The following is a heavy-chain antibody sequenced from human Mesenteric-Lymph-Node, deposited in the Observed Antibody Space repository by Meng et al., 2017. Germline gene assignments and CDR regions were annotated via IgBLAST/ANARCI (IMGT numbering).Heavy chain of an antibody. CDR3: AKDIGGNHPFDY. D-gene: IGHD3-16*01. V-gene: IGHV3-9*01. J-gene: IGHJ4*02. Sequence: SLKISCAASGFTLDAYAMHWVRQVPGKGLEWVSGISYDSGAIGYADSVKGRFTISRDNARNSLYLQMNSLRVEDTAFYYCAKDIGGNHPFDYWGQGTLVTVSS. CDR2: ISYDSGAI. CDR1: GFTLDAYA.